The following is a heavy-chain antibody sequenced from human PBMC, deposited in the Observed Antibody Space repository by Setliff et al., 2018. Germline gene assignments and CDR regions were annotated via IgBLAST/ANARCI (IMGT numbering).Heavy chain of an antibody. D-gene: IGHD2-8*02. CDR3: SRLVRYCTVTSCQRASGGEH. V-gene: IGHV1-18*01. CDR2: ISGYTGNT. J-gene: IGHJ1*01. CDR1: GYTFTDYG. Sequence: EASVKVSCKASGYTFTDYGITWVRQAPGQGLEWMGWISGYTGNTNYAHKLQGRVTLTTDTSTGTAYMELRSLRSDDTAVYYCSRLVRYCTVTSCQRASGGEHWGQGTLVTVS.